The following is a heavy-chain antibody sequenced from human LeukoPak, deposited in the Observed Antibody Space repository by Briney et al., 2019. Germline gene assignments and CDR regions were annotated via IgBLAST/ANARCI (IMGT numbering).Heavy chain of an antibody. Sequence: SETLSLTCTVSGGSISSSSYYWGWIRQPPGKGLEWIGSIYYSGSTYYNPSLKSRVTISVDTSKNQFSLKLSSVTAADTAVYYCAKDCEGSFFDYWGQGTLVTVSS. J-gene: IGHJ4*02. V-gene: IGHV4-39*02. CDR1: GGSISSSSYY. D-gene: IGHD2-21*01. CDR3: AKDCEGSFFDY. CDR2: IYYSGST.